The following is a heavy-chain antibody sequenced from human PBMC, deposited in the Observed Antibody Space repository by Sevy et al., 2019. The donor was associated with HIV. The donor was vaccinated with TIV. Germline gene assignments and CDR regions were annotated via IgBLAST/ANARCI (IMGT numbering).Heavy chain of an antibody. J-gene: IGHJ4*02. CDR1: GFTFSKYW. Sequence: GGSLRLSCAASGFTFSKYWMSWVRQAPVKGLEWVANINQDGSEKYYVDSVKGRFTISRDNGKNSLYLQMNSLRAEDTAVYYCARETGSSHFDYWGQGTLVTVSS. V-gene: IGHV3-7*01. CDR3: ARETGSSHFDY. CDR2: INQDGSEK. D-gene: IGHD3-10*01.